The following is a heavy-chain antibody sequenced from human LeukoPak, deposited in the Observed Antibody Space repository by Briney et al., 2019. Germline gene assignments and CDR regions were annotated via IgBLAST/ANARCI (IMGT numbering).Heavy chain of an antibody. CDR3: ARHPDVPLIRDGFDP. V-gene: IGHV4-59*08. D-gene: IGHD3-10*02. CDR1: GGSISGYY. Sequence: TSETLSLTCTVSGGSISGYYWSWFRQPLGKGLEWIAYIYASRGTLYNPSLRGRVTMSVDTSNNQFSLKLSSLTAADTAVYYCARHPDVPLIRDGFDPWGQGILVTVSS. CDR2: IYASRGT. J-gene: IGHJ5*02.